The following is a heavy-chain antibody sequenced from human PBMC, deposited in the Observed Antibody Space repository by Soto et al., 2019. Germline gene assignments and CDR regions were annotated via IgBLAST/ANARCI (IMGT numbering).Heavy chain of an antibody. D-gene: IGHD3-9*01. J-gene: IGHJ4*02. CDR1: GFTFDDYA. CDR2: ISWNSGTL. V-gene: IGHV3-9*01. Sequence: EVQLVESGGGLVQPGRSLRLSCAASGFTFDDYAMHWVRQTPGKGLEWVSGISWNSGTLGYADSVKGRFTISRDNAKNSLYLEINSLRAEYTALYYCAKEGLGVRLAITSELDHWGQGTLVTVSS. CDR3: AKEGLGVRLAITSELDH.